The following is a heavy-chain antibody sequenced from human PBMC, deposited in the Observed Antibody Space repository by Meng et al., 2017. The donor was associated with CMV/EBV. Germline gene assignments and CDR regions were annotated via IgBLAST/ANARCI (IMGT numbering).Heavy chain of an antibody. CDR2: IYHSGST. V-gene: IGHV4-38-2*02. Sequence: SETLSLTCTVSGYSISSVYYWGWIRQPPGKGLEWIGSIYHSGSTYYNPSLKSRVTISVDTSKNQFSLKLSSVTAADTAVYYCARGVQYYDFWSGFPGGPYAFDIWGQGTMVTVSS. CDR1: GYSISSVYY. J-gene: IGHJ3*02. D-gene: IGHD3-3*01. CDR3: ARGVQYYDFWSGFPGGPYAFDI.